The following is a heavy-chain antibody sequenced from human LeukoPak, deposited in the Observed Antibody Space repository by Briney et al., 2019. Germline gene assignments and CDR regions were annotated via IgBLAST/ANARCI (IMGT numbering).Heavy chain of an antibody. V-gene: IGHV4-61*02. CDR3: ARGRGYSYGLFSAPVPKTDNWFDP. J-gene: IGHJ5*02. CDR2: IYTSGST. D-gene: IGHD5-18*01. CDR1: GGSISSGSYY. Sequence: SETLSLTCTVSGGSISSGSYYWSWIRQPAGKGLEWIGRIYTSGSTNYNPSLKSRVTISVDTSKNQFSLKLSSVTAADTAVYYCARGRGYSYGLFSAPVPKTDNWFDPWGQGTLVTVSS.